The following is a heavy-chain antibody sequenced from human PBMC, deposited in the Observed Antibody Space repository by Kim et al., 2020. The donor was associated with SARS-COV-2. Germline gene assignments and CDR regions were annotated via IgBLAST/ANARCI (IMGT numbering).Heavy chain of an antibody. J-gene: IGHJ4*02. CDR3: ARGKRRDSSGQELDY. Sequence: ASVKVSCKASGYTFTGYYMHWVRQAPGQGLEWMGRINPNSGGTNYAQKFQGRVTMTRDTSISTAYMELSRLRSDDTAVYYCARGKRRDSSGQELDYWGQGTLVTVSS. CDR1: GYTFTGYY. CDR2: INPNSGGT. D-gene: IGHD6-19*01. V-gene: IGHV1-2*06.